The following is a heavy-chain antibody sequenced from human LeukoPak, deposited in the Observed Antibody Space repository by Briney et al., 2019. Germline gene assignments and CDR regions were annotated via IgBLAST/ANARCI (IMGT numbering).Heavy chain of an antibody. Sequence: GSLRLSCAASGFTFSSYWMHWVRQAPGKGLVWVSRINSDGSSTSYADSVKGRFTISRDNAKNTLYLQMNSLRAEDTAVYYCARGPYYDFWSGYYTAGQFDPWGQGTLVTVSS. J-gene: IGHJ5*02. CDR3: ARGPYYDFWSGYYTAGQFDP. V-gene: IGHV3-74*01. D-gene: IGHD3-3*01. CDR1: GFTFSSYW. CDR2: INSDGSST.